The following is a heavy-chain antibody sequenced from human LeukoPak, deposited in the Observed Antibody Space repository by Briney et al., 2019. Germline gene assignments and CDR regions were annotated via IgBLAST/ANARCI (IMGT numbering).Heavy chain of an antibody. CDR2: LSGSGDDT. Sequence: PGGSLRLSCAASGFTFTRYAMSWLRQAPGKGLEWVSGLSGSGDDTHYADSVKGRFTVSRDNAKNSLYLEMNSLRADDTAVYYCARGSGPLLFLDYWGQGTLVTVSS. J-gene: IGHJ4*02. V-gene: IGHV3-23*01. CDR3: ARGSGPLLFLDY. D-gene: IGHD2-15*01. CDR1: GFTFTRYA.